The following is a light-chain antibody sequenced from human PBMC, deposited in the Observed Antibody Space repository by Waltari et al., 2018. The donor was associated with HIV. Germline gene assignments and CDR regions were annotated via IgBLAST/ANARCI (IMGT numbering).Light chain of an antibody. Sequence: QAVVTQEPSLTVSPGGTVTLPCGSSTGPVTSGHHPYWFQQRPGQAPRTLIYDATNKFAWTPARFSGSLLGGKAALTLSGAQPDDEADYYCLLSYSGARPWVFGGGTKLTVL. CDR1: TGPVTSGHH. CDR2: DAT. V-gene: IGLV7-46*01. CDR3: LLSYSGARPWV. J-gene: IGLJ3*02.